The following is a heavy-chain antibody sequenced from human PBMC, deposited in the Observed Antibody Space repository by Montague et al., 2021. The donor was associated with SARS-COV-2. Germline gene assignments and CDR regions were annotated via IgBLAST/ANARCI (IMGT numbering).Heavy chain of an antibody. CDR1: GGSISSSSNY. J-gene: IGHJ4*02. CDR3: ARLNFHITIFGVVSSRVFDY. CDR2: IYHSGST. V-gene: IGHV4-39*01. Sequence: SETLSLTCTVSGGSISSSSNYWGWIRQPPGKGLEWIGNIYHSGSTYYNPSLKSRVTISVDTSKNQFSLKLSSVTAADTAVYYCARLNFHITIFGVVSSRVFDYWGQGTLVTVSS. D-gene: IGHD3-3*01.